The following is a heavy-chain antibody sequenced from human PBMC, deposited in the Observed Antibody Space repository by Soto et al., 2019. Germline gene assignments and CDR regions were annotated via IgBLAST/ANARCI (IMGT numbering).Heavy chain of an antibody. CDR3: ARVEIVPAANSGAFDI. D-gene: IGHD2-2*01. CDR2: IYHSGST. CDR1: SGSIRSSNW. Sequence: SETLPLTCAVSSGSIRSSNWWSWVRQPPGKGLEWIGEIYHSGSTNYNPSLKSRVTISVDKSKNQFSLKLSSVTAADTAVYYCARVEIVPAANSGAFDIWGQGTMVTVSS. J-gene: IGHJ3*02. V-gene: IGHV4-4*02.